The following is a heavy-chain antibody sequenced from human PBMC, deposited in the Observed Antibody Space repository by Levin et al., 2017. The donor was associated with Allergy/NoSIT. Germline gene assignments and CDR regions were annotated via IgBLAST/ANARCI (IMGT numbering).Heavy chain of an antibody. D-gene: IGHD5-24*01. CDR1: GFTFSNYA. CDR2: ISYDGGNK. Sequence: GGSLRLSCAASGFTFSNYAMHWVRQAPGKGLEWVAFISYDGGNKYYADSVKGRFTISRDNSKNTLHLQVNSLRAEDTAVYYCARSRYNGMYYFDYWGQGTLVTVSS. J-gene: IGHJ4*02. V-gene: IGHV3-30-3*01. CDR3: ARSRYNGMYYFDY.